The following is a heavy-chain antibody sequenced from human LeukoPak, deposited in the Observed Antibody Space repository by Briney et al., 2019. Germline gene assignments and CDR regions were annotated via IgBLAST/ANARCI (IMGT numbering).Heavy chain of an antibody. CDR2: ISSGSRNT. CDR3: ARTASEDRYTSGWPIGY. CDR1: GFTFSTYS. V-gene: IGHV3-48*01. J-gene: IGHJ4*02. D-gene: IGHD6-19*01. Sequence: PGGSLRLSCAASGFTFSTYSMNWVRQAPGKGLEWVSYISSGSRNTNYADSVKGRFTISRDNAKNSLYLQINSLRAEDTAVYYCARTASEDRYTSGWPIGYWGQGTLVTVSS.